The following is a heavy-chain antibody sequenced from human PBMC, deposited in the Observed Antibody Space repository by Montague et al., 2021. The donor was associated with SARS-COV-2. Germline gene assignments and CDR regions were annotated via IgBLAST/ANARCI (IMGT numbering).Heavy chain of an antibody. J-gene: IGHJ3*02. Sequence: SETLSLTCTRLSASNRGYDRSCTRLNPGKPSEWYGYIYYSESTNYNPSLKSRVTISVDTSKNQFSLKLSSVTAADTAVYYCARGAGYSSSWYLAFEIWGQGTMVTVSS. CDR2: IYYSEST. CDR1: SASNRGYD. CDR3: ARGAGYSSSWYLAFEI. V-gene: IGHV4-59*01. D-gene: IGHD6-13*01.